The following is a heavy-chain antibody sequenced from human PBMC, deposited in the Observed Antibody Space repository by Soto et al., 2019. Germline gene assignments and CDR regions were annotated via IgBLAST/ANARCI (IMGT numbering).Heavy chain of an antibody. CDR1: GGSFSGYY. CDR2: INHSGST. V-gene: IGHV4-34*01. D-gene: IGHD5-12*01. CDR3: ARKGYPYYFDY. Sequence: PSETLSLTCAVYGGSFSGYYWSWIRQPPEKGLEWIGEINHSGSTNYNPSLKSRVTISVDTSKNQFSLKLSSVTAADTAVYYCARKGYPYYFDYWGQGTLVTVSS. J-gene: IGHJ4*02.